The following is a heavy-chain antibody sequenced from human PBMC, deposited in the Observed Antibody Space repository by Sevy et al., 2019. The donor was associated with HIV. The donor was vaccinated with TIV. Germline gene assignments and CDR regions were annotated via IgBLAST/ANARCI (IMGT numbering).Heavy chain of an antibody. V-gene: IGHV3-7*01. CDR2: IRPDGSDK. Sequence: GGSLRLSCEASRFTFSPYWMTWVRQAPGKGLEWVANIRPDGSDKYYLDSVKGRFTISRDNAKNSLYLQMNSLRADDTAMYYSARGVGLDRWGHGALVTVSS. D-gene: IGHD1-26*01. CDR1: RFTFSPYW. CDR3: ARGVGLDR. J-gene: IGHJ5*02.